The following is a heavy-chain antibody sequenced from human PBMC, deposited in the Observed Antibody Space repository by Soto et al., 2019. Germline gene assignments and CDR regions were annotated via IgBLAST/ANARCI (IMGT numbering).Heavy chain of an antibody. Sequence: EVQLLESGGGLVQPGGSLRLSCAASGFTFSRYAMSWVRQAPGKGLEWVSAISGSGGSIYYADSVKGRFTISRDNAKNSLYLQMNSLRAEDTAVYYCAREPNAPSIAAQTLDYWGQGTLVTVSS. CDR2: ISGSGGSI. D-gene: IGHD6-6*01. CDR1: GFTFSRYA. CDR3: AREPNAPSIAAQTLDY. V-gene: IGHV3-23*01. J-gene: IGHJ4*02.